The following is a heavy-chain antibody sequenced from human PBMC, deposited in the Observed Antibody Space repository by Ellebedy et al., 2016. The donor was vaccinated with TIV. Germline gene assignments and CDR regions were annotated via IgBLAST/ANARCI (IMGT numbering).Heavy chain of an antibody. D-gene: IGHD6-13*01. J-gene: IGHJ4*02. CDR1: GDSLTNYW. Sequence: GESLKISCKGSGDSLTNYWIGWVRQMEGKGLEWMGIIHPGDYVIRYSPSFRGQVTISADKSITTAYLQWGSLKASDTAMYYCAILRTGIADPYYFDYWGQGTLVTVSS. CDR3: AILRTGIADPYYFDY. V-gene: IGHV5-51*01. CDR2: IHPGDYVI.